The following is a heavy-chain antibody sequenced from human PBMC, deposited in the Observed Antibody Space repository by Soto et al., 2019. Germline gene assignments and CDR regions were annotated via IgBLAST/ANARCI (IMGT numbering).Heavy chain of an antibody. V-gene: IGHV4-59*08. CDR3: ARFTYYYGSGTRWFDP. D-gene: IGHD3-10*01. CDR1: GGSFSGYD. CDR2: IYYSGST. J-gene: IGHJ5*02. Sequence: SETLSLTCAVYGGSFSGYDWSWIRQPPGKGLEWIGYIYYSGSTNYNPSLKSRVTISVDTSKNQFSLKLSSVTAADTAVYYCARFTYYYGSGTRWFDPWGQGTLVTVSS.